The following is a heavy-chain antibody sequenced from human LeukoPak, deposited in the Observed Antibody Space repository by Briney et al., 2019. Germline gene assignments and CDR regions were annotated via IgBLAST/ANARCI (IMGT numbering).Heavy chain of an antibody. Sequence: SETLSLTCTVSGGSIYSYYWSWIRQPPGKGLEWIGYIYYSGSTNYNPSLKSRVTISVDTSKNQFSLKLSSVTAADTAVYYCARDSIAAAGSRKDAFDIWGQGTMVTVSS. CDR3: ARDSIAAAGSRKDAFDI. V-gene: IGHV4-59*01. CDR2: IYYSGST. CDR1: GGSIYSYY. J-gene: IGHJ3*02. D-gene: IGHD6-13*01.